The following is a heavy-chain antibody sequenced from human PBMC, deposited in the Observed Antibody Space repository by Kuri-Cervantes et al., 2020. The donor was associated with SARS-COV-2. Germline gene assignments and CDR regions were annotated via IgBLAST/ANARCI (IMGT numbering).Heavy chain of an antibody. CDR3: ARDLSGYPVDY. D-gene: IGHD3-22*01. V-gene: IGHV3-30-3*01. CDR2: ISYDGSNK. Sequence: GESLKISCAASGFTFSNAWMSWVRQAPGKGLEWVAVISYDGSNKYYADSVKGRFTISRDNSKNTLYLQMNSLRAEDTAVYYCARDLSGYPVDYWGQGTLVTVSS. CDR1: GFTFSNAW. J-gene: IGHJ4*02.